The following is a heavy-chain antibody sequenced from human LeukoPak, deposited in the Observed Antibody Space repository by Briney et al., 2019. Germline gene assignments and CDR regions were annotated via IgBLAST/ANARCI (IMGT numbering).Heavy chain of an antibody. CDR3: ARSVGATHLDY. CDR1: GGSISSGGYY. D-gene: IGHD1-26*01. V-gene: IGHV4-31*03. Sequence: SQTLSLTCTVSGGSISSGGYYWSWLRQHPGKGLEWIGYIYYSGSTYYNPSLKSRLTISVDTSKNQFSLNLSSVTAADTAVYYCARSVGATHLDYWGQGTLVTVSS. J-gene: IGHJ4*02. CDR2: IYYSGST.